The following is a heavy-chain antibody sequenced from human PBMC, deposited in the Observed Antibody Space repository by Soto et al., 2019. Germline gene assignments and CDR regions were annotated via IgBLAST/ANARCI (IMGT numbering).Heavy chain of an antibody. CDR3: ARDKFPRTSPGYYLAY. CDR2: IWYDGSSQ. Sequence: QVQLVESGGGVVQPGKSLTLSCEASGFNFNTYGMHWVRQAPGKGLEWVAVIWYDGSSQSYVDSVKGRFTISRDNSKNTVSLQMNSLRAEDTAVYYCARDKFPRTSPGYYLAYWGQGTLVTVSS. J-gene: IGHJ4*02. V-gene: IGHV3-33*01. D-gene: IGHD3-9*01. CDR1: GFNFNTYG.